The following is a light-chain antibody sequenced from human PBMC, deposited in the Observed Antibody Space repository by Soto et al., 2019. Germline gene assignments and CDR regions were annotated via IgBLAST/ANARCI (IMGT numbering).Light chain of an antibody. CDR3: HYYDDSPPFP. Sequence: EIVLTQSPGTLSLSPGERATFSCRASQSVSSRFLGWSQQKPGQAPRLLIYGASSRATGIPDRFSGSGSGTDFTLTISRLEPEDFAVYYCHYYDDSPPFPFGPGTKVDIK. J-gene: IGKJ3*01. V-gene: IGKV3-20*01. CDR1: QSVSSRF. CDR2: GAS.